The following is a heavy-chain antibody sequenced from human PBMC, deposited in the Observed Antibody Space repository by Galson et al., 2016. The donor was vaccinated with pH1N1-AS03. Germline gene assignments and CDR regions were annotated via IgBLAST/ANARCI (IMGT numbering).Heavy chain of an antibody. V-gene: IGHV3-23*01. CDR3: AKDIQVSY. D-gene: IGHD5-18*01. CDR2: ISASGDNT. J-gene: IGHJ4*02. CDR1: GFTFSDSA. Sequence: SLRLSCAASGFTFSDSAMSWVRQAPGKGLEWVSLISASGDNTYYADSVKGRFTIPRDSSRNTLYLQMNSLRAEDTALYYCAKDIQVSYWGQGTLVTVSS.